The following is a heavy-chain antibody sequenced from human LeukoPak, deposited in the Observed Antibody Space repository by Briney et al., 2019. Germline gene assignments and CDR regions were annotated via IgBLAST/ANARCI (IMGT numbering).Heavy chain of an antibody. CDR3: ARGIVGATAPDY. J-gene: IGHJ4*02. D-gene: IGHD1-26*01. CDR1: GGSISSHK. CDR2: IYSSGST. V-gene: IGHV4-4*07. Sequence: SETLSLTCTVSGGSISSHKWSWIRQPAGKGLEWIGRIYSSGSTNYTPSLKSRVTMSVDTSKNQFSLKLSSVTAADTAVYYCARGIVGATAPDYWGQGALVTVSS.